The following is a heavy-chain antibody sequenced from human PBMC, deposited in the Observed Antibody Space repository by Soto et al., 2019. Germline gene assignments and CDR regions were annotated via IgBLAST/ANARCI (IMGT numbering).Heavy chain of an antibody. D-gene: IGHD6-13*01. J-gene: IGHJ4*02. CDR3: ATAAAGPSEFDY. Sequence: ASVKVSCKASGYSFTSYGISWVRQAPGQGLEWMGWISAYNGNTNYAQKLQGRVTMTEDTSTDTAYMELSSLRSEDTAVYYCATAAAGPSEFDYWGQGTLVTVSS. CDR1: GYSFTSYG. CDR2: ISAYNGNT. V-gene: IGHV1-18*01.